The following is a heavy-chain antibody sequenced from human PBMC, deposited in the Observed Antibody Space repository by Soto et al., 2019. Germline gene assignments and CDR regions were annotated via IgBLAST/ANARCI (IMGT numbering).Heavy chain of an antibody. V-gene: IGHV4-4*07. Sequence: PSETLSLTCTVSGGSISSYYWSCIRQPAWKGLEWIGRIYTSGSTNYNPSLKSRVTMSVDTSKNQFSLKLSSVTAADTAVYYCARERWELLASDAFDIWGQGTMVTVSS. CDR3: ARERWELLASDAFDI. CDR2: IYTSGST. CDR1: GGSISSYY. J-gene: IGHJ3*02. D-gene: IGHD1-26*01.